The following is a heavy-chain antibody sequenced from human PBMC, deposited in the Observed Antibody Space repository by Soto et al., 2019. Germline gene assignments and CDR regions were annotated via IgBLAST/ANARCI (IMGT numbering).Heavy chain of an antibody. Sequence: PSQTLSLTCAISGDSVSSNTAAWNWIRSSPSRGLEWLGRTYYRSNWRHDYAVSVKSRITVNPDTSKNHFSLQLNSVTPDDTAVYYCARGVAGSGLGLWGQGTLVTVSS. CDR2: TYYRSNWRH. V-gene: IGHV6-1*01. J-gene: IGHJ4*02. CDR3: ARGVAGSGLGL. D-gene: IGHD6-19*01. CDR1: GDSVSSNTAA.